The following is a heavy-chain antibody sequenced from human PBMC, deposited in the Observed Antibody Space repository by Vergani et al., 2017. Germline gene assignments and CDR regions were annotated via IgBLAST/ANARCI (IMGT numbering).Heavy chain of an antibody. D-gene: IGHD2-2*01. V-gene: IGHV1-69*08. CDR2: IIPILGIA. Sequence: QVQLVQSGAEVKKPGSSVKVSCKASGGPFSSYTISWVRQAPGQGLEWMGRIIPILGIANYAETFQGRVTITADKSTSTAYMERSSLRSEDTAVYYCARESNMVVVPAAPFDYCGQGTLVTVSS. J-gene: IGHJ4*02. CDR3: ARESNMVVVPAAPFDY. CDR1: GGPFSSYT.